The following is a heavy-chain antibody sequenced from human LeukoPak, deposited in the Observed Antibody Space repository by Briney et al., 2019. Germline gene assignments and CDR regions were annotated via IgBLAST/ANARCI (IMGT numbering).Heavy chain of an antibody. Sequence: PSETLSLTCAVYGGSFSGYYWSWIRQPPGKGLEWIGSIYYSGSTYYNPSLKSRVTISVDTSKNQFSLKLSSVTAADTAVYYCARDMYSSGWYSGFDYWGQGTLVTVSS. CDR3: ARDMYSSGWYSGFDY. D-gene: IGHD6-19*01. CDR2: IYYSGST. V-gene: IGHV4-34*01. J-gene: IGHJ4*02. CDR1: GGSFSGYY.